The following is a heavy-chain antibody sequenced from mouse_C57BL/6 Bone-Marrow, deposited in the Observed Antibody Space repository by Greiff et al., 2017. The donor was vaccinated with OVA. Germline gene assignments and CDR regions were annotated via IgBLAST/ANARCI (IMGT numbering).Heavy chain of an antibody. CDR3: AREATVVATYWYFEV. CDR1: GYTFTDYY. J-gene: IGHJ1*03. Sequence: QVQLQQSGAELVRPGASVKLSCKASGYTFTDYYINWVKQRPGQGLEWIARIYPGSGNTYYNEKFKGKATLTAEKSSSTAYMQLSSLTSEDSAVYFCAREATVVATYWYFEVWGTGTTVTVSS. V-gene: IGHV1-76*01. CDR2: IYPGSGNT. D-gene: IGHD1-1*01.